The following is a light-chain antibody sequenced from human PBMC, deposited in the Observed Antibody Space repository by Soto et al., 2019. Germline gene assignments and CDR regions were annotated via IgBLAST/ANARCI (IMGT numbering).Light chain of an antibody. V-gene: IGLV6-57*04. Sequence: NFMLTQPHSVSESPGKTVTIACTRSSGSIASNYVQWYQQRPGSAPTTLIYEDDQRPSGVPDRFSGSIDSSSNSASLTISGVKTDDEADYYCQSYDSTNPVVFGGGTKLTVL. CDR3: QSYDSTNPVV. CDR1: SGSIASNY. CDR2: EDD. J-gene: IGLJ2*01.